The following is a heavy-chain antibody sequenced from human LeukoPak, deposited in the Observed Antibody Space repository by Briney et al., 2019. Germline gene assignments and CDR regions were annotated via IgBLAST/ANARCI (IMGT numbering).Heavy chain of an antibody. J-gene: IGHJ4*02. V-gene: IGHV3-66*01. CDR3: ARDSGTTVGYFDY. CDR1: GFTVSTNY. D-gene: IGHD4-23*01. Sequence: GGSLRLSCAASGFTVSTNYMSWVRQAPGRGLEWVSVIYSGGNTSYAASVKGRFTISRDNSKNTLYLQMNSLRADDTAVYYCARDSGTTVGYFDYWGQGTLVTVSS. CDR2: IYSGGNT.